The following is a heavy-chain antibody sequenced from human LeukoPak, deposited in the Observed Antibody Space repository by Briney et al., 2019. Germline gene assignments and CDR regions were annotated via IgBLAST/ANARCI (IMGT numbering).Heavy chain of an antibody. V-gene: IGHV4-30-4*07. CDR3: ARNYCTGGSCYVNDY. J-gene: IGHJ4*02. Sequence: SETLSLTCAVSGGSISSGGYSWSWIRQPPGKGLEWIGYIYYSGSTYYNPSLKSRVTISVDTSKNQFSLKLSSVTAADTAVYYCARNYCTGGSCYVNDYWGQGTLVTVSS. D-gene: IGHD2-15*01. CDR1: GGSISSGGYS. CDR2: IYYSGST.